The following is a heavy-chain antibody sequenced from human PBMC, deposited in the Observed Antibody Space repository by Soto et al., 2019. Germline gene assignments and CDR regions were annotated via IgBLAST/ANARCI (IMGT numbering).Heavy chain of an antibody. J-gene: IGHJ4*02. V-gene: IGHV4-59*01. D-gene: IGHD5-18*01. CDR1: GGSISSYY. Sequence: SETLSLTCTVSGGSISSYYWSWIRQPPGKGLEWIGYIYYSGSTNYNPSLKSLVTISVDTSKNQFSLKLSSVTAADTAVYYCARSGRGYSYEYDYSFDYWGQGTLVTVSS. CDR2: IYYSGST. CDR3: ARSGRGYSYEYDYSFDY.